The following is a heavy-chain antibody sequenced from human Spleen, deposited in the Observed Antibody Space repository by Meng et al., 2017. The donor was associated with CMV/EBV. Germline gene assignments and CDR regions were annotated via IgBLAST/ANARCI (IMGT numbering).Heavy chain of an antibody. J-gene: IGHJ3*01. CDR3: VRFGPGPGGAFDL. CDR1: GFTFSSYA. V-gene: IGHV3-23*01. Sequence: GESLKISCAASGFTFSSYAMNWVRQAPGKGLEWVSAISGSGGSTYYADSVKGRCTSSRDNAKNSLYLQMNSLRVEDTDLYHCVRFGPGPGGAFDLWGQGKMVTVSS. D-gene: IGHD3-10*01. CDR2: ISGSGGST.